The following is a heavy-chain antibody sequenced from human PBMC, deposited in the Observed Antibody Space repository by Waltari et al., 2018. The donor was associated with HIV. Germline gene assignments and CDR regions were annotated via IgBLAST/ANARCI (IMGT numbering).Heavy chain of an antibody. D-gene: IGHD6-13*01. V-gene: IGHV5-51*01. CDR1: GYSFTSYW. CDR2: SYPGDSDT. J-gene: IGHJ3*02. Sequence: EVQLVQSGAEVKKPGESLKISCKGSGYSFTSYWIGWVRQMPGKGLEWMGYSYPGDSDTRYGPSYRGQVTISGDKCISAAYLQWSSLKASDTAMYYCASERCRAAAGGSAFDIWGQGTMVTVSS. CDR3: ASERCRAAAGGSAFDI.